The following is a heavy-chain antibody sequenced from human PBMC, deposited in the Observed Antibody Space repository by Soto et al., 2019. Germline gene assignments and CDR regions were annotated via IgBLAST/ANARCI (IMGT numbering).Heavy chain of an antibody. V-gene: IGHV4-30-4*01. Sequence: PSETLSLTCTVSGGSISSGDYYWSGIRQPPGKGLEWIGYIYYSGSTYYNPSLKSRVTISVDTSKNQFSLKLSSVTAADTAVYYCARVASAKGYCSGGSCYFNWFDPWGQGTLVTVSS. CDR3: ARVASAKGYCSGGSCYFNWFDP. J-gene: IGHJ5*02. CDR1: GGSISSGDYY. CDR2: IYYSGST. D-gene: IGHD2-15*01.